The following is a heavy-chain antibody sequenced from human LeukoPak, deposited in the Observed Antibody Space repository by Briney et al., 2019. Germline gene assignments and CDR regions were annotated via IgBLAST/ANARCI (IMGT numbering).Heavy chain of an antibody. V-gene: IGHV3-66*03. D-gene: IGHD1-26*01. J-gene: IGHJ5*02. CDR1: GFSVRNYY. CDR2: IRGSGET. Sequence: GGSLQLSCAVSGFSVRNYYMNWLRQAPVKGLEWVSLIRGSGETVYADSVNGRFTISRDDSKNTVYLQMNSLRLDDTAVYFCARDRAATQGWVEFDPWGQGTLVTVSS. CDR3: ARDRAATQGWVEFDP.